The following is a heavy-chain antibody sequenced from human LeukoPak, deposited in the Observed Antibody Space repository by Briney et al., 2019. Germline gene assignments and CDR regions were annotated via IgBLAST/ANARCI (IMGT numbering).Heavy chain of an antibody. D-gene: IGHD2-2*01. Sequence: GGSLRLSCAASGFTFSSYWMHWVRQAPGKGLAWVSRINTDGSSTDYADSVKGRFTISRDNAENTLYLQMNSLRAEDTTVYYCVRGGSTSTDYWGQGTLVTVSS. CDR1: GFTFSSYW. V-gene: IGHV3-74*01. CDR2: INTDGSST. J-gene: IGHJ4*02. CDR3: VRGGSTSTDY.